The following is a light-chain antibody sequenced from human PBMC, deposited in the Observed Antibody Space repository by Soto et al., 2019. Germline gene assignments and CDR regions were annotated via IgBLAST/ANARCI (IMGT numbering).Light chain of an antibody. Sequence: DIQMTQSPSSLSASVGDRVTITCRASQSISSYLNWYQQKPGKAPKLLIYAASSLQSGVPSRFSGSGSGTDFTLTIRSLQPEDFATYYCQQSYSTPYTLGQGTKLEIK. CDR2: AAS. V-gene: IGKV1-39*01. J-gene: IGKJ2*01. CDR3: QQSYSTPYT. CDR1: QSISSY.